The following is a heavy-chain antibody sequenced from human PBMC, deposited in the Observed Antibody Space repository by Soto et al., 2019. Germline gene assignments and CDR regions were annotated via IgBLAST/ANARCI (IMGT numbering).Heavy chain of an antibody. D-gene: IGHD2-15*01. J-gene: IGHJ6*02. V-gene: IGHV4-30-2*01. CDR1: GGSISSGGYS. CDR3: ARALVVAATGRDYYYDGMDV. Sequence: SETLSLTCAVSGGSISSGGYSWSWIRQPPGKGLEWIGYIYHSGSTYYNPSLKSRVTISVDRSKNQFSLKLSSVTAADTAVYYCARALVVAATGRDYYYDGMDVWGQGTTVT. CDR2: IYHSGST.